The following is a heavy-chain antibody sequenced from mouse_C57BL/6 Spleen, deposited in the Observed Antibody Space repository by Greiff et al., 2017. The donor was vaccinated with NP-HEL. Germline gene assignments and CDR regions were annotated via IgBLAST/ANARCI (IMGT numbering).Heavy chain of an antibody. CDR3: ARGGYSNPYYFDY. CDR2: IDPSDSET. J-gene: IGHJ2*01. CDR1: GYTFTSYW. V-gene: IGHV1-52*01. D-gene: IGHD2-5*01. Sequence: QVQLQQPGAELVRPGSSVKLSCKASGYTFTSYWMHWVKQRPIQGLEWIGNIDPSDSETHYNQKFKDKATLTVDKSSSTAYMPLSSLTSEDSAVYYCARGGYSNPYYFDYWGQGTTLTVSS.